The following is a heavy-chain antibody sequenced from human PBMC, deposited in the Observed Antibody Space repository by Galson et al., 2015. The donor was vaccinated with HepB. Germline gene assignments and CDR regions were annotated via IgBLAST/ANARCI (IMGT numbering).Heavy chain of an antibody. CDR2: IIPIFGTA. V-gene: IGHV1-69*13. D-gene: IGHD3-22*01. J-gene: IGHJ3*02. CDR3: ARTYYYDSSGYHDAFDI. CDR1: GGTFSSYA. Sequence: SVKVSCKASGGTFSSYAISWVRQAPGQGLEWMGGIIPIFGTANYAQKFQGRVTITADESTSTAYMELSSLRSEDTAVYYCARTYYYDSSGYHDAFDIWGQGTMDTVSS.